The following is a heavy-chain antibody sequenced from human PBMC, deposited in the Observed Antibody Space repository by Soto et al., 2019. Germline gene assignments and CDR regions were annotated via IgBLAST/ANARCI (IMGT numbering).Heavy chain of an antibody. CDR3: AKDVSSRRWFDP. J-gene: IGHJ5*02. Sequence: QVQLQESGPGLVKPSETLSLTCAVSGASIRSYHWSWIRQPAGKGLEWIGRMQHTGNTNYNPSLNSRVTMSVDTSKNQISLKMTSVTAADTAVYFCAKDVSSRRWFDPWGQGILVIVSS. CDR1: GASIRSYH. CDR2: MQHTGNT. D-gene: IGHD3-16*01. V-gene: IGHV4-4*07.